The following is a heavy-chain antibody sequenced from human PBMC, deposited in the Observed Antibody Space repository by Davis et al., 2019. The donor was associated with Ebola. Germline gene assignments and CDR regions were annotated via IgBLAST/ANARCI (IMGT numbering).Heavy chain of an antibody. CDR3: AETRGGLDP. V-gene: IGHV4-39*01. J-gene: IGHJ5*02. D-gene: IGHD3-10*01. Sequence: PGGSLRLSCTVSGGSISSSSYSWGWIRQPPGKGLEWIGSIYYSGSTYYNPSLKSRVTISVDTSKNQFSLKLSSVTAADTAVYYCAETRGGLDPWGQGTLVTVSS. CDR1: GGSISSSSYS. CDR2: IYYSGST.